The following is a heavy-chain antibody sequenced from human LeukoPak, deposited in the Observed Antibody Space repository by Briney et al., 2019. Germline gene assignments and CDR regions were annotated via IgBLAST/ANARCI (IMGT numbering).Heavy chain of an antibody. CDR2: ISSSGSTI. V-gene: IGHV3-11*04. J-gene: IGHJ4*02. D-gene: IGHD3-16*01. CDR3: ARGCYMITFGGVDY. CDR1: GFTFSDYY. Sequence: PGGSLRLSCAASGFTFSDYYMSWIRQAPGKGLEWVSSISSSGSTIYYADSVKGRFTISRDNAKNSLYLQMNSLRAEDTAMYCCARGCYMITFGGVDYWGQGTLVTVSS.